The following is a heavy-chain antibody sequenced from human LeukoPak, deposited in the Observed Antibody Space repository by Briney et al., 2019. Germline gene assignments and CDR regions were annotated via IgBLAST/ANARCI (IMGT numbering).Heavy chain of an antibody. D-gene: IGHD5-18*01. CDR1: GFTFSSYA. CDR2: INGSGGST. Sequence: GGSLRLSCAASGFTFSSYAMSWVRQAPGKGLEWVSDINGSGGSTYYADSVKGRFTISRDNSKNTLYLQMNSLRAEDTAVYYCAKMDTAMAYFDYWGQGTLVTVSS. V-gene: IGHV3-23*01. CDR3: AKMDTAMAYFDY. J-gene: IGHJ4*02.